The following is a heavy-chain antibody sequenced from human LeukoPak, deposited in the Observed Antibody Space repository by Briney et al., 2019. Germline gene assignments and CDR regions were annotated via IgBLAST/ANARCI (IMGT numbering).Heavy chain of an antibody. V-gene: IGHV4-31*11. CDR2: IYYSGST. D-gene: IGHD3-9*01. J-gene: IGHJ4*02. CDR3: ARFYYYDILTGYYGGDYFDY. Sequence: PSETLSLTCADSGGSISSGGYYWSWIRQHPGKGLEWIGYIYYSGSTYYNPSLKSRVTISVDTSKNQFSLKLSSVTAADTAVYYCARFYYYDILTGYYGGDYFDYWGQGTLVTVSS. CDR1: GGSISSGGYY.